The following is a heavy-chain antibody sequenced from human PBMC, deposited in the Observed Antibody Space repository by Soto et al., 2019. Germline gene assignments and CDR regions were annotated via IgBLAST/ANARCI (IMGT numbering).Heavy chain of an antibody. CDR2: TAWDGSNI. V-gene: IGHV3-30*18. CDR3: AKDEGGYGIDY. CDR1: GFSFSTYS. J-gene: IGHJ4*02. Sequence: ESGGGVVQPGRSLRLSCAASGFSFSTYSMYWVRQAPGKGLDWVAVTAWDGSNIYYGDSVKGRFTISRDNSKNTLYLQMNSLTTEDTAVYYCAKDEGGYGIDYWGQGTVVTVSS. D-gene: IGHD5-12*01.